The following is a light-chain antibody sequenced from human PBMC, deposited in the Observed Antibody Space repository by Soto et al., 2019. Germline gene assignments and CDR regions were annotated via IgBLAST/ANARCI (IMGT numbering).Light chain of an antibody. CDR1: QSVSSN. Sequence: EIVMTQSPATLSVSPGERATLSCRASQSVSSNLAWYQQKPGQAPRLLIYGASTRATGIPARFSGSGSGTEFTLTISMLQSEGFGGLYCQQFNNWPFFGGGTKVEIK. V-gene: IGKV3-15*01. CDR2: GAS. CDR3: QQFNNWPF. J-gene: IGKJ4*01.